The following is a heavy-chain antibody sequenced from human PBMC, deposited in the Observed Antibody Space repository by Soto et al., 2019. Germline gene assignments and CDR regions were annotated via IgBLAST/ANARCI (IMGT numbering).Heavy chain of an antibody. J-gene: IGHJ4*02. D-gene: IGHD2-2*01. CDR2: IIPIFGTA. CDR1: VCTFRSCD. Sequence: SVHDSFMCSVCTFRSCDIYEVRQAPGKGPEWMGGIIPIFGTANYAQKCQGRVTITADESTRTAYMELSSLRSEDTAGYYCARWALSHLPPYQVGLDYWGQGTLVTGSS. CDR3: ARWALSHLPPYQVGLDY. V-gene: IGHV1-69*13.